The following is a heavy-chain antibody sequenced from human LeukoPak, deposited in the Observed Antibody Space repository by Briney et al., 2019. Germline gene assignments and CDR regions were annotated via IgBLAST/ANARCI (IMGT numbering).Heavy chain of an antibody. Sequence: GGSLRLSCAASGFTFSSYWMSWVRQAPGKGLEWVANIKQDGSEKYYVDSVKGRFAISRDNAKNSLYLQMNSLRAEDTAVYYCARDPNKNLIAVADSGYWGQGTLVTVSS. J-gene: IGHJ4*02. CDR3: ARDPNKNLIAVADSGY. V-gene: IGHV3-7*01. CDR1: GFTFSSYW. CDR2: IKQDGSEK. D-gene: IGHD6-19*01.